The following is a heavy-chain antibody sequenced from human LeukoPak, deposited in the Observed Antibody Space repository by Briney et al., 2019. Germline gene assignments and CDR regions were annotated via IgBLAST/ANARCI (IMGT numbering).Heavy chain of an antibody. Sequence: QPGGSLRLSCAASGFTFSNAWMSWVRQAPGKGLEWVSGISNRGASTYYADSVQGRFTISRDNSKNTLYLQMNSLRVEDTAVYYCAKAYVWFGEFAVPNFDSWGQGTLVTVSS. CDR1: GFTFSNAW. CDR2: ISNRGAST. V-gene: IGHV3-23*01. D-gene: IGHD3-10*01. J-gene: IGHJ4*02. CDR3: AKAYVWFGEFAVPNFDS.